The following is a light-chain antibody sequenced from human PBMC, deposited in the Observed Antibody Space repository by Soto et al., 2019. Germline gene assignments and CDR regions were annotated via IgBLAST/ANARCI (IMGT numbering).Light chain of an antibody. V-gene: IGKV3-20*01. CDR2: DAS. Sequence: EIVLTQSPGTLSLSPGATATLSCRASQSVSNNYLAWFQQKPGQAPRLLIYDASSRATGIPDRFSGSGSWTDFTLTISRLEPEDFAVYYCHHYGVSPIYTFGPGTKVDFK. J-gene: IGKJ3*01. CDR1: QSVSNNY. CDR3: HHYGVSPIYT.